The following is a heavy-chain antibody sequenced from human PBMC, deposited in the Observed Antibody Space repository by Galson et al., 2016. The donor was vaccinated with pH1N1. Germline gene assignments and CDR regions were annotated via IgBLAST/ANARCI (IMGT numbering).Heavy chain of an antibody. V-gene: IGHV4-34*01. CDR3: ARHGPGYSQQY. D-gene: IGHD5-12*01. CDR2: INQSGGT. J-gene: IGHJ4*02. CDR1: GGSFTGYY. Sequence: LTCAVYGGSFTGYYWVWIRQPPGKGLEWVGEINQSGGTNYNASLKRRVTISADTSEKQLSLKLRSVTVADTAVYYCARHGPGYSQQYWGQGTLVTVSS.